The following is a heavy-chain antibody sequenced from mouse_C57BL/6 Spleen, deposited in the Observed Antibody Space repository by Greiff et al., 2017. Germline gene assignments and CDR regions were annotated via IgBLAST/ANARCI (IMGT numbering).Heavy chain of an antibody. J-gene: IGHJ1*03. CDR3: ARTSYYGSSYVYFDV. Sequence: QVTLKVSGPGLLQPSQTLSLTCSFSGFSLSTFGMGVGWIRQPSGKGLEWLAHIWWDDDKYYNPALKSRLTISKDTSKNQLFLKIAHLDTADTATYYCARTSYYGSSYVYFDVWGTGTTVTVSS. CDR1: GFSLSTFGMG. V-gene: IGHV8-8*01. CDR2: IWWDDDK. D-gene: IGHD1-1*01.